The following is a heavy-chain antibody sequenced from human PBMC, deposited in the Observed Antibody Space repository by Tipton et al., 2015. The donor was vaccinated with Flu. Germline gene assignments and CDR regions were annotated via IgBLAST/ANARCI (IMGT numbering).Heavy chain of an antibody. CDR2: IYTSGST. D-gene: IGHD2-15*01. CDR1: GGSISSYY. V-gene: IGHV4-4*07. J-gene: IGHJ6*02. Sequence: TLSLTCTVSGGSISSYYWSWIRQPAGKGLEWIGRIYTSGSTNYNPSLKSRVTMSVDTSKNQFSLKLSSVTAADTAVYYRARDSWSLVAATRGSPPDGMDVWGQGTTVTVSS. CDR3: ARDSWSLVAATRGSPPDGMDV.